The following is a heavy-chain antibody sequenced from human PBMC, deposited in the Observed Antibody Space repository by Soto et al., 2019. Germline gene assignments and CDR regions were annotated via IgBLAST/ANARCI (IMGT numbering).Heavy chain of an antibody. CDR1: GGTFNIYN. CDR2: ILPIFGTT. J-gene: IGHJ6*02. CDR3: ARDETGDSYYYYYGMDV. Sequence: QVQLVQSGAEVKKPGSSVKVSSKASGGTFNIYNINWVRQAPGQGLEWMGGILPIFGTTNYAQRFQGRLTIIADDSTSTAYMELSSLRSEDTAVYYCARDETGDSYYYYYGMDVWGQGTTVTVTS. V-gene: IGHV1-69*01. D-gene: IGHD7-27*01.